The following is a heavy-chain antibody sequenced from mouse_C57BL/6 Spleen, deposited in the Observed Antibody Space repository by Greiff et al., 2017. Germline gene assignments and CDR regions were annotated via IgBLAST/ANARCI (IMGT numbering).Heavy chain of an antibody. J-gene: IGHJ3*01. Sequence: DVKLQESGGDLVKPGGSLKLSCAASGFTFSSYGMSWVRQTPDKRLEWVATISSGGSYTYYPDSVKGRFTISRDNAKNTLYLQMSSLKSEDTAMYYCARHAPSQAPFAYWGQGTLVTVSA. V-gene: IGHV5-6*02. CDR2: ISSGGSYT. CDR3: ARHAPSQAPFAY. D-gene: IGHD3-2*02. CDR1: GFTFSSYG.